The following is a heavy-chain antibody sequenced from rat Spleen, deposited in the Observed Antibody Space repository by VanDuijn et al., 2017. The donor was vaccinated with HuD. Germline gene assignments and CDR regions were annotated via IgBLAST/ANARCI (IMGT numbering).Heavy chain of an antibody. CDR3: ARIMYTHFDY. CDR1: GFTFSDYN. CDR2: INYDGRST. Sequence: EVQLVESGGGLVQPGRSLKLSCAASGFTFSDYNMAWVRQAPKKGLEWVATINYDGRSTFYRDSVRDRFTISRDNAKSTLYLQMNSLRAEDTATYYCARIMYTHFDYWGQGVMVTVSS. V-gene: IGHV5-7*01. J-gene: IGHJ2*01. D-gene: IGHD1-6*01.